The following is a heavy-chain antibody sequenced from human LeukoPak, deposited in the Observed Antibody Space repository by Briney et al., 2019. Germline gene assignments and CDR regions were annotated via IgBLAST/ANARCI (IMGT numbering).Heavy chain of an antibody. J-gene: IGHJ6*02. V-gene: IGHV3-30*03. Sequence: RGPLRLSCAAFGFTFCCYGMHGVRQAPGKGLRRVAVISSEGTNEYYADSVKGRFTISRDNSQNTLCLHMNSLRAEDACASYQVEDPPATVRYCRTRYYGLDVWGRGTTVAVSS. CDR1: GFTFCCYG. D-gene: IGHD4-17*01. CDR2: ISSEGTNE. CDR3: VEDPPATVRYCRTRYYGLDV.